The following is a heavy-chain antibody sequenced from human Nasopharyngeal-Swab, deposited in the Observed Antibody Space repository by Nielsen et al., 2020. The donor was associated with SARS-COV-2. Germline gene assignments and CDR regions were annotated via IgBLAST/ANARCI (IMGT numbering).Heavy chain of an antibody. CDR1: GGSISSYY. Sequence: SETLSLTCTVSGGSISSYYWSWIRQPAGKGLEWIGRIYTSESTNYNPSLKSRVTMSVDTSKNQFSLKLSSVTAADTAVYYCAREERWYSSGWFDYWGQGTLVTVSS. D-gene: IGHD6-19*01. V-gene: IGHV4-4*07. CDR3: AREERWYSSGWFDY. J-gene: IGHJ4*02. CDR2: IYTSEST.